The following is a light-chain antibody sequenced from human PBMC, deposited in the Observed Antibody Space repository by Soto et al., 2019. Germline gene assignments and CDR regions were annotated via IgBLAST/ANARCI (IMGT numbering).Light chain of an antibody. CDR3: AAWDDSLNAL. CDR1: FSNIGDNA. CDR2: LND. Sequence: QSVLTQPPSLSATPGQRVNISCSGSFSNIGDNAVNWYQQLPGAAPKLLIYLNDQRLSGVPDRFSGSKSGTSAFLAISGLQSEDEADYYCAAWDDSLNALFGTGTKLTVL. V-gene: IGLV1-44*01. J-gene: IGLJ1*01.